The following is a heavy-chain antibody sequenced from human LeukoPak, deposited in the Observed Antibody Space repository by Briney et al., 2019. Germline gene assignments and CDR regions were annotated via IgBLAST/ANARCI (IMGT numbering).Heavy chain of an antibody. J-gene: IGHJ4*02. Sequence: ASVKVSCKASGYTFTGYYMHWVRQAPGQGLEWMGWINPNSGGTNYAQKFQGRVTMTRDTSTSTVYMDLSSLTFEDTAVYYCVRVYCSPGSCLELDYWGQGTLVTVSS. CDR3: VRVYCSPGSCLELDY. CDR1: GYTFTGYY. V-gene: IGHV1-2*02. CDR2: INPNSGGT. D-gene: IGHD2-15*01.